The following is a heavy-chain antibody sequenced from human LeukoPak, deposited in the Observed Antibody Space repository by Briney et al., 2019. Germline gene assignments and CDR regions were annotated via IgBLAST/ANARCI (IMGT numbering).Heavy chain of an antibody. Sequence: GGSLRLSCAASGFTFSSYEMNWVRQAPGKGLEWVSYISSSGSTIYYADSVKGRFTISRDNAKNSLYLQMNSLRAENTAVYYCARVRSPRYFDYWGQGTLVTVSS. CDR3: ARVRSPRYFDY. J-gene: IGHJ4*02. CDR2: ISSSGSTI. CDR1: GFTFSSYE. V-gene: IGHV3-48*03.